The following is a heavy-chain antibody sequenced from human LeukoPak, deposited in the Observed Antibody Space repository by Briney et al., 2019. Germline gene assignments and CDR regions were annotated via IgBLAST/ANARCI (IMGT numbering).Heavy chain of an antibody. V-gene: IGHV3-20*04. D-gene: IGHD3-22*01. CDR2: INWNGGST. CDR1: GFTFDNYG. CDR3: ARIDTYYYDSSGYYSAFDI. Sequence: RPGGSLRLSCAASGFTFDNYGMSWVRQAPGKGLEWVSGINWNGGSTGYADSVKGRFTISRDNAKNPLYLQMNSLRAEDTALYYCARIDTYYYDSSGYYSAFDIWGQGTIVTVS. J-gene: IGHJ3*02.